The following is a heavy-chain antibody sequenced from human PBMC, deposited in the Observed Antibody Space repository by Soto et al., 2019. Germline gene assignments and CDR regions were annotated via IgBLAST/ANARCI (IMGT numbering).Heavy chain of an antibody. CDR2: IYWDDDK. J-gene: IGHJ1*01. D-gene: IGHD3-3*01. Sequence: GSGPTLVNPTQTLTLTCTFSGFSLSTSGVGVGWIRQPPGKALEWLALIYWDDDKRYSPSLKSRLTITKDTSKNQVVLTMTNMDPVDTATYYCAHTYYDFWSGYYPSGKVSDFQHWGQGTLVTVSS. CDR1: GFSLSTSGVG. V-gene: IGHV2-5*02. CDR3: AHTYYDFWSGYYPSGKVSDFQH.